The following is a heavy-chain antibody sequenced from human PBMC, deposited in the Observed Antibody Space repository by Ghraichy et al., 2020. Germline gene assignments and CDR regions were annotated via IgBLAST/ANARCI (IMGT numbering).Heavy chain of an antibody. CDR2: IYYSGST. CDR3: ARHDRMGANAVAGTEY. J-gene: IGHJ4*02. Sequence: SQTLSLTCTVSGGSISSSSYYWGWIRQPPGKGLEWIGSIYYSGSTYYNPSLKSRVTISVDTSKNQFSLKLSSVTAADTAVYYCARHDRMGANAVAGTEYWGQGTLVTVSS. CDR1: GGSISSSSYY. D-gene: IGHD6-19*01. V-gene: IGHV4-39*01.